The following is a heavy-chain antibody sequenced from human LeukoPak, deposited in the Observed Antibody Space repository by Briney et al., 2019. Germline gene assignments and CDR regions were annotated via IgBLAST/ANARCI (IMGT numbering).Heavy chain of an antibody. CDR1: GFTFSSYW. V-gene: IGHV3-7*01. CDR3: ISEVGKGSH. J-gene: IGHJ4*02. CDR2: IKQDGSEK. D-gene: IGHD1-26*01. Sequence: GGSLRLSCAASGFTFSSYWMSWVRQAPGKGLEWVAVIKQDGSEKYYLDSVKGRFTISRDNAKNSLYLQMNSLRAEDAAVYYCISEVGKGSHWGQGTLVTVSS.